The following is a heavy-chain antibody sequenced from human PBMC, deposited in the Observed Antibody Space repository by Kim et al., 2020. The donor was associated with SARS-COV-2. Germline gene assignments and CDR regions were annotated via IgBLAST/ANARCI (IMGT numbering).Heavy chain of an antibody. D-gene: IGHD6-13*01. J-gene: IGHJ4*02. CDR2: ISYDGSNK. V-gene: IGHV3-30*04. CDR1: GFTFSSYA. CDR3: ATSPSVTHISLYSSSWYSNKTIDY. Sequence: GGSLRLSCAASGFTFSSYAMHWVRQAPGKGLEWVAVISYDGSNKYYADSVKGRFTISRDNSKNTLYLQMNSLRAEDTAVYYCATSPSVTHISLYSSSWYSNKTIDYWGQGTLVTVSS.